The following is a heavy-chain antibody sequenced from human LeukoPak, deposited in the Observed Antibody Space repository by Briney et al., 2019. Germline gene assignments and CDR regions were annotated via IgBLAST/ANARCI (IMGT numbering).Heavy chain of an antibody. CDR3: ARSGYDSSGYHVYFDY. J-gene: IGHJ4*02. D-gene: IGHD3-22*01. V-gene: IGHV1-2*02. CDR2: INPNSGGT. CDR1: GYTFTGYY. Sequence: ASVKVSCKASGYTFTGYYMHWVRQAPGQGLEWMGWINPNSGGTNYAQKFQGRVTMTRNTSISTAYMELSRLRSDDTAVYYCARSGYDSSGYHVYFDYWGQGTLVTVSS.